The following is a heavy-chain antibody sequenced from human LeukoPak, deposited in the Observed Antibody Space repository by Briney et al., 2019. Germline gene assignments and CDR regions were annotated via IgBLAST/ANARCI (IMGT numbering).Heavy chain of an antibody. CDR2: IYYSGST. J-gene: IGHJ4*02. CDR3: ARSRSSSSLLDFDY. Sequence: SETLSLTCTVSGGSISGYYWSWIRQPPGKGLEWIGYIYYSGSTNYNPSLKSRVTISVDTSKNQFSLKLNSVTAADTAVYYCARSRSSSSLLDFDYWGQGTLVTVSS. CDR1: GGSISGYY. V-gene: IGHV4-59*08. D-gene: IGHD6-13*01.